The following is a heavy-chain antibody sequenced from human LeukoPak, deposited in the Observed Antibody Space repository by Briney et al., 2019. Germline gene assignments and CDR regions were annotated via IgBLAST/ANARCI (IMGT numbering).Heavy chain of an antibody. CDR3: ARQIGYCSSTSCLTWFDP. CDR2: IYYSGST. CDR1: GGSISSSSYY. D-gene: IGHD2-2*03. J-gene: IGHJ5*02. Sequence: PSETLSLTCTVSGGSISSSSYYWGWIRQPPGKGLEWIGSIYYSGSTYYNPSLKSRVTISVDTPKNQFSLKLSSVTAADTAVYYCARQIGYCSSTSCLTWFDPWGQGTLVTVSS. V-gene: IGHV4-39*01.